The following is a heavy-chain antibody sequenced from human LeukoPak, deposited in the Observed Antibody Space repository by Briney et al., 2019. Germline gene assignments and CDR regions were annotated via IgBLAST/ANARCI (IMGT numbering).Heavy chain of an antibody. CDR2: IKQDESEK. Sequence: AGGSLRLSCAASGFTFSSYWMSWVRQAPGKGLEWVANIKQDESEKYYVDSAKGRFTISRDNAKNSLYLQMNSLRAEDTAVYYCAKFGAISDYYYIDVWGKGTTVTVSS. CDR1: GFTFSSYW. V-gene: IGHV3-7*01. J-gene: IGHJ6*03. D-gene: IGHD2/OR15-2a*01. CDR3: AKFGAISDYYYIDV.